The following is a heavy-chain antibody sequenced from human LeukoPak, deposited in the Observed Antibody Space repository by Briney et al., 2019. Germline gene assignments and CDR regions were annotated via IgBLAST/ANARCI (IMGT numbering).Heavy chain of an antibody. D-gene: IGHD3-3*01. CDR3: ASLDDFQTNWLDL. CDR1: GYSISSGYY. V-gene: IGHV4-38-2*01. J-gene: IGHJ5*02. Sequence: SSETLSLTCAVSGYSISSGYYWGWIRQPPGKGLEWIGSIYHSGSTYYNPSLKSRVTISVDTSKNQFSLKLRSVSAADTAVYYCASLDDFQTNWLDLWGQGTLDTVSS. CDR2: IYHSGST.